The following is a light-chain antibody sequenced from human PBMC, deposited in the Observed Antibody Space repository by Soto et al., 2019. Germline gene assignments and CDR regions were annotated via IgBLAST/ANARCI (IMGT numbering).Light chain of an antibody. J-gene: IGKJ4*01. CDR3: QQYKSYSPVT. V-gene: IGKV1-5*01. CDR1: QSISSW. CDR2: DAS. Sequence: DIQMTQSPSTLSASVGDRVTITCRASQSISSWLAWYQQKPGKAPKLLIYDASSLESGVPSRFSGSGSGTEFTHNLSSLQPDDFATYYCQQYKSYSPVTFGGETKVESK.